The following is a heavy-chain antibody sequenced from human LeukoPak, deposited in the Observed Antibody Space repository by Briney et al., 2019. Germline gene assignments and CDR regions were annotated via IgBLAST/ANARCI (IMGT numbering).Heavy chain of an antibody. V-gene: IGHV3-64*01. Sequence: GRSLRLSCAASGFTFSSYAMHWVRQAPGKGLEYVSAIISNGGSTYYANSVKGRFTISRDNSKNTLYIQMGSLRAEDMAVYYCARATGWLQLADFDYWGQGTLVTVSS. CDR2: IISNGGST. D-gene: IGHD5-24*01. CDR1: GFTFSSYA. CDR3: ARATGWLQLADFDY. J-gene: IGHJ4*02.